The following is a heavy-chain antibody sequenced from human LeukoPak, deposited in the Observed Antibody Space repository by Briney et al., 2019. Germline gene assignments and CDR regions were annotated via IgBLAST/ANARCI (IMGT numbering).Heavy chain of an antibody. J-gene: IGHJ6*02. CDR2: ISGSGGST. Sequence: PGGSLRLSCAASGFTFSSYAMSWVRQAPGKGLEWVSAISGSGGSTYYADSVKGRFTISRDNSKNTLYLQMNSLRAEDTAVYYCAKSYYYDSSGSLPHYYYGMDVWGQGTTVTVS. V-gene: IGHV3-23*01. CDR3: AKSYYYDSSGSLPHYYYGMDV. CDR1: GFTFSSYA. D-gene: IGHD3-22*01.